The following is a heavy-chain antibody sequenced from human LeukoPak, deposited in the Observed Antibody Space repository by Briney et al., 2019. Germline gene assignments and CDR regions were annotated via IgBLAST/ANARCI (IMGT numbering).Heavy chain of an antibody. Sequence: GGSLRLSCAASGFTFSSYAMNWVRQAPGKGLEWVSAISGSGGITYYADSVKGRFTISRDNAKDSLFLQMNSLRAEDTAVYYCARDRAAGYWGQGTLVTVSS. D-gene: IGHD2-15*01. CDR1: GFTFSSYA. J-gene: IGHJ4*02. V-gene: IGHV3-23*01. CDR2: ISGSGGIT. CDR3: ARDRAAGY.